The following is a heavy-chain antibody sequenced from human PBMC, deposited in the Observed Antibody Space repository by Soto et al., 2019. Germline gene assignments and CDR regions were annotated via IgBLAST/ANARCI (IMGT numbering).Heavy chain of an antibody. Sequence: GGSLRLSCAASGFAFSSYAMSWVRQAPGKGLEWVSAISGSGGSTYYADSVKGRFTISRDNSKNTLYLQMNSLRAEDTAVYYCAKDPQGWLREFGFEYWGQGTLVTVSS. V-gene: IGHV3-23*01. D-gene: IGHD5-12*01. J-gene: IGHJ4*02. CDR1: GFAFSSYA. CDR2: ISGSGGST. CDR3: AKDPQGWLREFGFEY.